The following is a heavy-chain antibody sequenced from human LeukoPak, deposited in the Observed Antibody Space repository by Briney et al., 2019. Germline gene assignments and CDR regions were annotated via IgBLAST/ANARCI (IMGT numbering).Heavy chain of an antibody. CDR2: IYPGDSDT. CDR1: GYRFTTYW. J-gene: IGHJ4*02. CDR3: ARVFEYGVRVYYPTKYFDY. V-gene: IGHV5-51*01. D-gene: IGHD3-10*01. Sequence: GESLQISCKGSGYRFTTYWIGWVRQMPGKGLEWMGIIYPGDSDTRYSPSFQGQVTMSADKSLCTAYLQWSSLKASDTAMYYCARVFEYGVRVYYPTKYFDYWGQGTLVTVSS.